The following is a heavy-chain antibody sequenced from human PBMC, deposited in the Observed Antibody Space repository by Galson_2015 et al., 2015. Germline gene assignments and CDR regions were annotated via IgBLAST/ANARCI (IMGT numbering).Heavy chain of an antibody. Sequence: SLRLSCAASGFTFTFTHAWMFWVRQAPGKGLEWVGRIKSKTDGGTTDHAAPVKGRFTISTDDSKNTLYLQMNSLKTEDTAVYYCTVAGSGSYRHQFDYWGQGTLVTVSS. CDR1: GFTFTFTHAW. CDR2: IKSKTDGGTT. V-gene: IGHV3-15*01. CDR3: TVAGSGSYRHQFDY. J-gene: IGHJ4*02. D-gene: IGHD3-10*01.